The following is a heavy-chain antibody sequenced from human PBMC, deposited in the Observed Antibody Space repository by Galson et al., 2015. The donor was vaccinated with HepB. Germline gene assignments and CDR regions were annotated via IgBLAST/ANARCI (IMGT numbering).Heavy chain of an antibody. J-gene: IGHJ4*02. CDR1: GFTFSAYS. Sequence: SLRLSCAAFGFTFSAYSMTWVRQAPGKGLEWVSYIRSSGSSVYYADSVKGRFTISRDNAKNSLYLQMNSLRDEDTAVYYCAKAGSPPPYYFDSWGQGTLVTVSS. V-gene: IGHV3-48*02. CDR2: IRSSGSSV. CDR3: AKAGSPPPYYFDS.